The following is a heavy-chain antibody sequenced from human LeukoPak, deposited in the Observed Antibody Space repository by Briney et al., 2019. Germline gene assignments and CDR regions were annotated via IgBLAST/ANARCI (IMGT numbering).Heavy chain of an antibody. CDR2: MYSSGST. CDR3: ARVEEGYGSGRRENYYYYMDV. V-gene: IGHV4-39*07. D-gene: IGHD3-10*01. Sequence: SETLSLTCTVSGGSISSSSYYWGWIRQPPGKGLEWIGSMYSSGSTYYNPSLKSRVTISVDTSKNQFSLKLSSVTAADTAVYYCARVEEGYGSGRRENYYYYMDVWGKGTTVTISS. J-gene: IGHJ6*03. CDR1: GGSISSSSYY.